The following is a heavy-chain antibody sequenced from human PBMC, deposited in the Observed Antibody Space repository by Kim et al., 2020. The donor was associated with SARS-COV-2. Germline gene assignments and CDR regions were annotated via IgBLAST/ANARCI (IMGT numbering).Heavy chain of an antibody. D-gene: IGHD1-26*01. V-gene: IGHV4-4*02. CDR2: IYHSGST. J-gene: IGHJ4*02. CDR3: AAKGYSGSYYNAYYFDY. CDR1: GGSISSRTW. Sequence: SETLSLTCAVSGGSISSRTWWSWVRQPPGKGLEWIGEIYHSGSTNYNPSLKSRVTISVDKSKNQFSLKLSSVTAADTAVYYCAAKGYSGSYYNAYYFDYWGQGTLVTVSS.